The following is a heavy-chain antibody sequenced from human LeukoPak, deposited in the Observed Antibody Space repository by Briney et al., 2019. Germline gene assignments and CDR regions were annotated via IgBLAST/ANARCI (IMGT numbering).Heavy chain of an antibody. CDR1: GYSIGSGYY. CDR2: IYHSGST. J-gene: IGHJ4*02. Sequence: SETLSLTCAVSGYSIGSGYYWGWIRQPPGKGLEWIANIYHSGSTNYNPSLKSRVTISVDTSKNQFSLQLRSVTAADTAVSYCARGPNYETSDYEDYWGQGTLVTVSS. V-gene: IGHV4-38-2*01. D-gene: IGHD3-22*01. CDR3: ARGPNYETSDYEDY.